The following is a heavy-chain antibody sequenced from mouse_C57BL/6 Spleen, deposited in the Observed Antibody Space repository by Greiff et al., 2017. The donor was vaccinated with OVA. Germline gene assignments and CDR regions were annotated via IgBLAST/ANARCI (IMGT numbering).Heavy chain of an antibody. V-gene: IGHV1-78*01. CDR1: GYTFTDHT. Sequence: VQLQQSDAELVKPGASVKISCKVSGYTFTDHTIHWMKQRPEQGLEWIGYIYPRDGSTKYNEKFKGKATLTADKSSSTAYMQLNSLTSEDSAVYFCARRDYGSSYYWYFDVWGTGTTVTVSS. D-gene: IGHD1-1*01. J-gene: IGHJ1*03. CDR2: IYPRDGST. CDR3: ARRDYGSSYYWYFDV.